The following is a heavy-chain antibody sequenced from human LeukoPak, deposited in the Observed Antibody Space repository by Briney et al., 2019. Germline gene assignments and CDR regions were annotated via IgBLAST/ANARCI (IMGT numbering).Heavy chain of an antibody. D-gene: IGHD3-10*01. CDR1: GFSFSSYT. J-gene: IGHJ6*02. CDR2: ISYDGSDK. V-gene: IGHV3-30-3*01. CDR3: ARDGNYYGSERPYYYYGMDV. Sequence: GRSLRLSCAASGFSFSSYTIHWVRQAPGKGLEWVALISYDGSDKYNADSVKGRFTVSRDNSKNTVYVHMNSLRAEDTAVYYCARDGNYYGSERPYYYYGMDVWGQRTTVTVSS.